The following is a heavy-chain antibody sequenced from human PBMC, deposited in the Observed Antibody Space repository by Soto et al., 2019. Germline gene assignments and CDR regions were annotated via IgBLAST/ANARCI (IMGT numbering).Heavy chain of an antibody. Sequence: SGGSLRLSCAASGFTFSDYYMSWIRQAPGKGLEWVSYISSSGSTIYYADSVEGRFTISRDNAKNSLYLQMNSLRAEDTAVYYCARGSNIVVVPAALDYWGQGALVTVSS. CDR3: ARGSNIVVVPAALDY. J-gene: IGHJ4*02. D-gene: IGHD2-2*01. V-gene: IGHV3-11*01. CDR2: ISSSGSTI. CDR1: GFTFSDYY.